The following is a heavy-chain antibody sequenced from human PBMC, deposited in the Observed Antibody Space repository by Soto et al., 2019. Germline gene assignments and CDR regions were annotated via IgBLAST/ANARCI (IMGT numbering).Heavy chain of an antibody. D-gene: IGHD3-10*01. J-gene: IGHJ4*02. V-gene: IGHV4-4*02. CDR2: IYHSGST. CDR1: GGSISSSNW. Sequence: QVQLRESGPGLVKPSGTLSLTCAVSGGSISSSNWWSWVRQPPGKGLEWIGEIYHSGSTNYNPSLKSRVTISVDKSKNQFSLKLSSVAAADTAVYYCARALTDGSVPYYRRPPLYYFDYWGQGTLVTVSS. CDR3: ARALTDGSVPYYRRPPLYYFDY.